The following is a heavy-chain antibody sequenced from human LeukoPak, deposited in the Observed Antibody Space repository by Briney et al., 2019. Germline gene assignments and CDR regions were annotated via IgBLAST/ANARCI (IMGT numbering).Heavy chain of an antibody. J-gene: IGHJ6*03. V-gene: IGHV3-30*02. D-gene: IGHD4-17*01. CDR2: IRNHGTDE. CDR1: GFTFSSYG. Sequence: SGGSLRLSCAASGFTFSSYGMHWVRQAPGKGLEWVAFIRNHGTDEYYAESVRGRFTISRDNSKNTMSLQMNSLRGEDTAVYYCAKAHESGDYRSPNYYYYMDVWGKGTTVTVSS. CDR3: AKAHESGDYRSPNYYYYMDV.